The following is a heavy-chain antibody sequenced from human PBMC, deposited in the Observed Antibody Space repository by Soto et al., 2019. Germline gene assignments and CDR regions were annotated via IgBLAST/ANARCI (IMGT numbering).Heavy chain of an antibody. CDR1: GGSIRSGGYS. Sequence: QLQLQESGSGLVQPSQTVSLTCAVSGGSIRSGGYSWSWIRQPPGKGLEWIGYIDHRGSTYYNPSLKSRVNISVDTSKNQLYLKVTSVTAADTAVYYCARDPSGSGPNFDYWGQGALVIVSA. CDR3: ARDPSGSGPNFDY. CDR2: IDHRGST. V-gene: IGHV4-30-2*01. J-gene: IGHJ4*02. D-gene: IGHD3-10*01.